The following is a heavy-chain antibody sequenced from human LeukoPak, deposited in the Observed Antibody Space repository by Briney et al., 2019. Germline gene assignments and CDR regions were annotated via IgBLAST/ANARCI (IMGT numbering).Heavy chain of an antibody. Sequence: ASVKVSCKAAGYTFTSYDINWLRRATGQGLEWMGWMNPNSGSTGYAQKFQGRVTMTRNTSMSTAYMELSSLRSEATAVYYGAIRTHVDIVATLGERVKKGLDYWGQGTPVPVPS. CDR1: GYTFTSYD. J-gene: IGHJ4*02. D-gene: IGHD5-12*01. CDR3: AIRTHVDIVATLGERVKKGLDY. CDR2: MNPNSGST. V-gene: IGHV1-8*01.